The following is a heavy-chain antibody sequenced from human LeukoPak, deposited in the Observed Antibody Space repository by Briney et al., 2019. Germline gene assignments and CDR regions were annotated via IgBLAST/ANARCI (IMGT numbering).Heavy chain of an antibody. V-gene: IGHV3-48*02. CDR3: ARDLSYYGSGGGDY. J-gene: IGHJ4*02. D-gene: IGHD3-10*01. CDR2: ISSSSSTI. CDR1: GFTFSSYS. Sequence: GGSLRLSCAASGFTFSSYSMNWVRQAPGKGLEWVSYISSSSSTIYYADSVKGRFTISRDNAKNSLYLQMNSLRDEDTAVYYYARDLSYYGSGGGDYWGQGTLVTVSS.